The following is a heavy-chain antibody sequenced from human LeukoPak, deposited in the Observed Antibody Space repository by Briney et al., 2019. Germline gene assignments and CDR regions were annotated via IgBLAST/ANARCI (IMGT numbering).Heavy chain of an antibody. CDR3: AKDRCSNGVGCYYYYMDV. Sequence: GGSLRLSCAASGFTFSSYAMSWVRQAPGKGLEWVAYIQYDGSNEQYADSVKGRFSISRDSSKNILYLQMNSLRAEDTAVYYWAKDRCSNGVGCYYYYMDVWGKGTTVTISS. J-gene: IGHJ6*03. V-gene: IGHV3-30*02. CDR1: GFTFSSYA. D-gene: IGHD2-8*01. CDR2: IQYDGSNE.